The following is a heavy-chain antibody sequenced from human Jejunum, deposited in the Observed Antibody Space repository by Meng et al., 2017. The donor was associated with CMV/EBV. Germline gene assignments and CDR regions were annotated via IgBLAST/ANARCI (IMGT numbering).Heavy chain of an antibody. V-gene: IGHV1-69*12. D-gene: IGHD1-14*01. Sequence: QVQLVQWGAEVKKPGSSVKVACKTSGGPFSTHTFSWVRQAPGQGLEWMGGLIAVFDKTKAAPRFQDRVTFTADESTSTAYMELSSLTFDDTAVYFCARGRRNEPLFDYWGQGTLVTVSS. CDR2: LIAVFDKT. CDR1: GGPFSTHT. J-gene: IGHJ4*02. CDR3: ARGRRNEPLFDY.